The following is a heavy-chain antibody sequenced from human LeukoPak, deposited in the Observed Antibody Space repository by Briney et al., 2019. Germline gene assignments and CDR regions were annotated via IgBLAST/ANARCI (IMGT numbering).Heavy chain of an antibody. CDR1: GYSFTDYY. D-gene: IGHD5-12*01. V-gene: IGHV1-2*02. CDR2: INPNSGGT. J-gene: IGHJ3*01. Sequence: ASVKVSCKASGYSFTDYYMHWVRQATGQGLEWTGWINPNSGGTNYAQKFQGRVTMTRDTSIGTAYMELNRLRSDDTAVYYCAIWEIVHYAFDFWGQGTMVTVSS. CDR3: AIWEIVHYAFDF.